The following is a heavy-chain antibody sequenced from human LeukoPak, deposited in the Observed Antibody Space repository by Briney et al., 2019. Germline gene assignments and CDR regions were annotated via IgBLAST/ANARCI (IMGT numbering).Heavy chain of an antibody. CDR1: GFTFSSHA. Sequence: GGSLRLSCAASGFTFSSHAMHWVRQAPGKGLEWVAFISYDGSIKYYADSVKGRFTISRDNSKNTLYLQMSSLRTEDTAVYYCARSRGFHSMDSFPVWGQGTMVIVSS. CDR2: ISYDGSIK. D-gene: IGHD3-10*01. J-gene: IGHJ3*01. V-gene: IGHV3-30-3*01. CDR3: ARSRGFHSMDSFPV.